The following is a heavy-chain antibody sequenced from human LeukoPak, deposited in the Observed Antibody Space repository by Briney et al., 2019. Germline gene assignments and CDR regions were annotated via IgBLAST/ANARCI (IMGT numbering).Heavy chain of an antibody. V-gene: IGHV3-21*01. CDR3: ARAGIHYDILTGYYKPAFDI. Sequence: GGSLRLSCGASGFTFSSYAMHWVRQAPGKGLEWVSSITSRSFLYSADSVKGRFTISRDNAKNSLYLQMNSLRAEDTAVYYCARAGIHYDILTGYYKPAFDIWGQGTMVTVSS. CDR1: GFTFSSYA. J-gene: IGHJ3*02. D-gene: IGHD3-9*01. CDR2: ITSRSFL.